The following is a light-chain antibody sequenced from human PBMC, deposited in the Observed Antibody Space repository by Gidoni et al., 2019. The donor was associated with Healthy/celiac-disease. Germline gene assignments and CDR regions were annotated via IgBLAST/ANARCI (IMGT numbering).Light chain of an antibody. V-gene: IGKV3-11*01. Sequence: IVLTQSPATLSLSPGERATLSCRASQSVSSYLAWDQQKPGQAPRLLIYDASNRATGIPARFSGSGSGTDFTLTISSLEPEDFAVYYCQQRSNWPPRFTFGPGTKVDIK. CDR1: QSVSSY. CDR2: DAS. J-gene: IGKJ3*01. CDR3: QQRSNWPPRFT.